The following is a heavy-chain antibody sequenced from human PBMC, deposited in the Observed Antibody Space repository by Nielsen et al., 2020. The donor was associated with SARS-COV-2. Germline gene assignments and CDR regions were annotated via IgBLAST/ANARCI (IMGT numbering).Heavy chain of an antibody. J-gene: IGHJ4*02. V-gene: IGHV3-48*03. CDR2: IDGNGRNI. CDR1: GFPFSSYE. D-gene: IGHD6-6*01. Sequence: GGSLRLSCAASGFPFSSYEMNWVRQAPGKALEWLSYIDGNGRNIFYADSVKGRFTISRDNAHNSLFLQMTSLRVEDTAVYYCVTGARLADNWGQGTLVTVSS. CDR3: VTGARLADN.